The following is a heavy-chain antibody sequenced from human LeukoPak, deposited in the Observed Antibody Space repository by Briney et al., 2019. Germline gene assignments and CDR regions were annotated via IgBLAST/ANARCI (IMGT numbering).Heavy chain of an antibody. D-gene: IGHD5-12*01. J-gene: IGHJ3*01. V-gene: IGHV4-61*05. Sequence: PSETLSLTCTVSGGSISSSSYYWGWIRQPPGKGLEWIGYIYYSGSTNYNPSLKSQVTISVDTSKNQFSLKLSSVTAADTAVYYCARHSLGTDTPWIRAFDLWGQRTMVTASS. CDR3: ARHSLGTDTPWIRAFDL. CDR1: GGSISSSSYY. CDR2: IYYSGST.